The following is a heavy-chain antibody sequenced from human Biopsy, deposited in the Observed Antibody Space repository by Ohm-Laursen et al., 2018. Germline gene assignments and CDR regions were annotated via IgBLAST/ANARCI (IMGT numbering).Heavy chain of an antibody. CDR1: GFTFSTNW. V-gene: IGHV3-7*01. CDR3: TRDTTYYAGTTYYDALDV. CDR2: INRVGSQS. D-gene: IGHD2/OR15-2a*01. J-gene: IGHJ3*01. Sequence: GSLRLSCTASGFTFSTNWMTWVRQAPGQGLEWVANINRVGSQSNHADSVKGRFTISRDNAKNSLYLQMNSLRAEDTAVYYCTRDTTYYAGTTYYDALDVWGQGTTVTVSS.